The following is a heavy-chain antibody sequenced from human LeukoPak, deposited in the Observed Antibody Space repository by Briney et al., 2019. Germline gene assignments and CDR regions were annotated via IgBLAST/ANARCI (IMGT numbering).Heavy chain of an antibody. CDR1: GGSISSYY. Sequence: PSETLSLTCTVSGGSISSYYWSWIRQPPGKGLEWIGYIYYSGSTNYNPSLKSRVTISVDTSKNQFSLKVSSVTAADTAIYYCARENFGFDCWGQGTLVTVSS. V-gene: IGHV4-59*12. J-gene: IGHJ4*02. D-gene: IGHD2/OR15-2a*01. CDR3: ARENFGFDC. CDR2: IYYSGST.